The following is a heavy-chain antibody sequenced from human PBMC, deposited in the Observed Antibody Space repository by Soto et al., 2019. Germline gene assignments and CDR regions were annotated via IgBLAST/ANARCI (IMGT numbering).Heavy chain of an antibody. V-gene: IGHV4-59*01. CDR1: GDSIISCF. J-gene: IGHJ3*02. CDR2: LHYSGST. CDR3: ARANPRAPKRNASDI. Sequence: SETLSLTCTVSGDSIISCFWSWSRQPPGKGLEWIGYLHYSGSTNYNPSLKSRVTTSVDTSQNQFSLSLSSVTAADTAVYYCARANPRAPKRNASDICCQGKLVTVPS.